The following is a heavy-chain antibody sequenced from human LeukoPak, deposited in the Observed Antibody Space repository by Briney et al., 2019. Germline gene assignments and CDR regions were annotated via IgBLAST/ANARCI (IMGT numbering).Heavy chain of an antibody. CDR3: AKAGGDILTGYDY. CDR2: ISSSGSTI. J-gene: IGHJ4*02. CDR1: GFTFSSYE. D-gene: IGHD3-9*01. V-gene: IGHV3-48*03. Sequence: GGSLRLSCAASGFTFSSYEMNWVRQAPGKGLEWVSYISSSGSTIYYADSVKGRFTISRDNAKNSLYLQMNSLRAEDTAVYYCAKAGGDILTGYDYWGQGTLVTVSS.